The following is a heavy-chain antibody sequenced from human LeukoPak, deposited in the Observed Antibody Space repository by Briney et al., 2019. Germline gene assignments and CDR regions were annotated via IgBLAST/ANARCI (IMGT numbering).Heavy chain of an antibody. CDR2: MSYDGSNK. D-gene: IGHD4-23*01. V-gene: IGHV3-30*04. J-gene: IGHJ4*02. CDR3: ARMVYTVVTPYFDY. CDR1: GFTFSSYA. Sequence: GGSLRLSCAASGFTFSSYAMHWVRQAPGKGLEWVAVMSYDGSNKYYADSVKGRFTISRDNSKNTLYLQMNSLRAEDTAVYYCARMVYTVVTPYFDYWGQGTLVTVSS.